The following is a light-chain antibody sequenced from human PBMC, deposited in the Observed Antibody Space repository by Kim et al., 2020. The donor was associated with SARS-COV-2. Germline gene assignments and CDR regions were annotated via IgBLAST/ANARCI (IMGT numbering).Light chain of an antibody. Sequence: SASIGETVTSTCRARESISTWLAWYQQKPGKAPKLLIYKASILDSGVPLRFRGGGSGTEFTLTIKSLQPDDFATYYCQQFKGYRTFGQGTKVDIK. CDR2: KAS. CDR1: ESISTW. CDR3: QQFKGYRT. J-gene: IGKJ1*01. V-gene: IGKV1-5*03.